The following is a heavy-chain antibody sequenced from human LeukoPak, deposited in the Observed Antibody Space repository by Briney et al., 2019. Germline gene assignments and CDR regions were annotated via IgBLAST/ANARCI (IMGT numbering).Heavy chain of an antibody. V-gene: IGHV3-11*01. J-gene: IGHJ6*02. D-gene: IGHD6-6*01. CDR2: ISSSGSTI. CDR1: GFTFSDYY. Sequence: GGSLRLSCAASGFTFSDYYMSWIRQAPGKGLEWVSYISSSGSTIYYADSVKGRFTISRDNAKNSLYLQMNSLRAEDTAVYYCARARIAAHYYGMDVWGQGTTVTVSS. CDR3: ARARIAAHYYGMDV.